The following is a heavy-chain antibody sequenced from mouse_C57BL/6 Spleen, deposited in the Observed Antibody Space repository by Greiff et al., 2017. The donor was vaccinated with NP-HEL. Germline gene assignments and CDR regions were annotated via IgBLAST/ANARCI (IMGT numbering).Heavy chain of an antibody. V-gene: IGHV1-55*01. J-gene: IGHJ4*01. CDR1: GYTFTSYW. CDR3: ARGYSNYVLYAMDY. D-gene: IGHD2-5*01. Sequence: QVQLKQPGAELVKPGASVKMSCKASGYTFTSYWITWVKQRPGQGLEWIGDIYPGSGSTNYNEKFKSKATLTVDTSSSTAYMQLSSLTSEDSAVYYGARGYSNYVLYAMDYWGQGTSVTVSS. CDR2: IYPGSGST.